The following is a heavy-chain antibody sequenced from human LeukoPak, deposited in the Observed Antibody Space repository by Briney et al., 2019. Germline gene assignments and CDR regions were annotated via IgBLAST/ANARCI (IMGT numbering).Heavy chain of an antibody. CDR2: IKNNGDDGTT. CDR1: GFTFNKAW. Sequence: PGGSLRLSCAASGFTFNKAWMSWVRLAPGKGLEWVGRIKNNGDDGTTDYAAPVKGRFTVSRDNSKSTLDLTMNRLKTEDTNVCYYTTSGTPFEYWGQGTLVTVSS. D-gene: IGHD3-10*01. CDR3: TTSGTPFEY. J-gene: IGHJ4*02. V-gene: IGHV3-15*01.